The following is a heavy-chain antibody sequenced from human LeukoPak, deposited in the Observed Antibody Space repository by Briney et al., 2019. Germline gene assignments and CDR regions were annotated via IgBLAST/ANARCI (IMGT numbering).Heavy chain of an antibody. CDR1: GGTFSSYA. V-gene: IGHV1-69*13. J-gene: IGHJ3*02. Sequence: SVKVSCKASGGTFSSYAISWVRQAPGQGLEWMGGIIPIFGTANYAQKFQGRVTITADESTSTAYMELSSLRSEDTAVYYCARDRSSFSYAFDIWGQGTMVTVSS. CDR3: ARDRSSFSYAFDI. D-gene: IGHD6-6*01. CDR2: IIPIFGTA.